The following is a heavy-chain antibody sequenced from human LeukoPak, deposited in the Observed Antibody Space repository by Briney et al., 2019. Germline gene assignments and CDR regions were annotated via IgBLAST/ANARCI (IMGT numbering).Heavy chain of an antibody. D-gene: IGHD5-18*01. CDR2: TSPYTGNP. CDR3: ARGGYSYGYWYFDL. Sequence: ASVKVSCKASGYTFINHAMNWVRQAPGQGLEWMGWTSPYTGNPTFAQGFTGRFVFSSDTSVSTAYLQISSLQTEDTAVYYCARGGYSYGYWYFDLWGRGTLVTVSS. J-gene: IGHJ2*01. CDR1: GYTFINHA. V-gene: IGHV7-4-1*02.